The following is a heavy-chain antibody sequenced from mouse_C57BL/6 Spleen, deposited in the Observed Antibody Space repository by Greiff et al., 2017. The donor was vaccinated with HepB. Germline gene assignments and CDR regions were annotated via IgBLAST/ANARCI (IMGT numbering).Heavy chain of an antibody. Sequence: QVQLQQPGAELVKPGASVKMSCKASGYTFTSYGITWVKQGPGQGLGWIGDIYPGSGGTNYNEKFKSKATLTVDTSSSTAYMQLSSLTSEDSAVYYCARIYGNYVRYYAMDYWGQGTSVTVSS. CDR2: IYPGSGGT. CDR3: ARIYGNYVRYYAMDY. J-gene: IGHJ4*01. V-gene: IGHV1-55*01. D-gene: IGHD2-1*01. CDR1: GYTFTSYG.